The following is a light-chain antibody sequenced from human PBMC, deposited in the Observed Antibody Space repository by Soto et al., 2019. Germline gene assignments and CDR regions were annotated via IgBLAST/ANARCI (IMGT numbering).Light chain of an antibody. Sequence: QSALTQPRSVSESPGQSVTISCTGTSGDVGKYNYVSWYQQHPGKAPKILIYNVSKRPSGVPDRFSGSKSGNTASLTISGLQAEDEADYYCCSYAGSYIPFVFGTGTKLTVL. J-gene: IGLJ1*01. CDR2: NVS. V-gene: IGLV2-11*01. CDR1: SGDVGKYNY. CDR3: CSYAGSYIPFV.